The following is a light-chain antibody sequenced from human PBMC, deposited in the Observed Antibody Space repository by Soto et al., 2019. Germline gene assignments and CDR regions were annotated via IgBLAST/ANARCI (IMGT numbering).Light chain of an antibody. CDR1: SSDFGDYDY. CDR2: EVT. CDR3: NSYVGSNNYV. V-gene: IGLV2-8*01. J-gene: IGLJ1*01. Sequence: QSVLAQPASVSGSPGQSITISCTGTSSDFGDYDYVSWYLHHPGKAPKLIIYEVTKRPSGVPDRFFGSKSGNTASLTVSGLQADDEADYYCNSYVGSNNYVFGTGTKVTVL.